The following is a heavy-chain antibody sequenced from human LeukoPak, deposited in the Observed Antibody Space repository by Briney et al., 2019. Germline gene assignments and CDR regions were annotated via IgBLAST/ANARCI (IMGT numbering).Heavy chain of an antibody. CDR1: GYSFTSYW. J-gene: IGHJ4*02. CDR3: ARRLYCSSTSCYYFDY. D-gene: IGHD2-2*01. Sequence: GESLKISCKGSGYSFTSYWIGWVRQMPGKGLEWMGIIYPGDSDTRYSPSFQGQVTISADKSISTAYPQWSSLKASDTAMYYCARRLYCSSTSCYYFDYWGQGTLVTVSS. CDR2: IYPGDSDT. V-gene: IGHV5-51*01.